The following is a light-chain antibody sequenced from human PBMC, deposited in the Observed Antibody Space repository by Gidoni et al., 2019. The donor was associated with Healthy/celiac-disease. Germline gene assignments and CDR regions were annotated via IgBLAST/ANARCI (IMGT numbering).Light chain of an antibody. V-gene: IGKV1-5*03. Sequence: DIQMPQSPSTLSASVGDRVTITCRASQSISSWLAWYQQKPGKAPKLLIYKASSLESGVPSRFSGSGSGTEFTLTISSLQPDEFATYYCQQYNSYSRTFGQGTKVEIK. CDR1: QSISSW. CDR3: QQYNSYSRT. CDR2: KAS. J-gene: IGKJ1*01.